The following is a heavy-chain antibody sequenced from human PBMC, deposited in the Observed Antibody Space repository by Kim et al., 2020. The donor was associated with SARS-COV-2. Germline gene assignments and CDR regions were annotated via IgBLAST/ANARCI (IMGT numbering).Heavy chain of an antibody. CDR1: GYPFTRSA. D-gene: IGHD3-10*01. CDR3: AKDSGRDYYFDH. Sequence: ASVKVSCKTSGYPFTRSALHWVRQAPGQGLELMGWINTNTGKPTYAQGFTGRFVFSLDTSVSTAYLEISGLKTEDSAVYFWAKDSGRDYYFDHWGQGALV. CDR2: INTNTGKP. V-gene: IGHV7-4-1*02. J-gene: IGHJ4*02.